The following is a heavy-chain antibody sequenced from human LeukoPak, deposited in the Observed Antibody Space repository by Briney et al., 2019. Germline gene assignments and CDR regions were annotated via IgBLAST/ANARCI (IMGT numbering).Heavy chain of an antibody. CDR2: ISSSSSTI. CDR1: GFTFSSYS. J-gene: IGHJ3*02. V-gene: IGHV3-48*01. Sequence: WGSLRLSRAASGFTFSSYSMNWVRQAPGKGLECISYISSSSSTIYYADSVKGRFTISRDNAKNSLYLQMNSLRAEDTAMYYCARDHLRRLYDSQARDTFDIWGQGTMVTVSS. D-gene: IGHD3-22*01. CDR3: ARDHLRRLYDSQARDTFDI.